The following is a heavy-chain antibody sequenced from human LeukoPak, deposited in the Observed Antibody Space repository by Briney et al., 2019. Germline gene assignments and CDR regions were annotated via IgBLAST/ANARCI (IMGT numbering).Heavy chain of an antibody. CDR3: ARDRTPYRMTTGRRTDYYYYMDV. CDR1: GGSITVSSYY. CDR2: IHYSGST. Sequence: SETLSLTCTVSGGSITVSSYYWGWIRQPPGKGLEWIGAIHYSGSTYYNPSLNSRVTISVDTSKNQFSLKLSSVTAADTAVYYCARDRTPYRMTTGRRTDYYYYMDVWGKGTTVTVSS. J-gene: IGHJ6*03. D-gene: IGHD1-1*01. V-gene: IGHV4-39*07.